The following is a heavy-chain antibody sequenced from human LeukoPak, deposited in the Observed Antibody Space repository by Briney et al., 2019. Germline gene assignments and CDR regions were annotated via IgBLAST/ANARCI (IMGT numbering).Heavy chain of an antibody. CDR1: GYIFTDYW. J-gene: IGHJ4*02. V-gene: IGHV5-51*01. CDR3: ARRAELGMRYFDY. D-gene: IGHD1-26*01. Sequence: GESLKISCRGSGYIFTDYWIGWVRQMPGKGLEWMGIIYCDGSKTTYSPSFQSQVTISVDKSTSTAYLQWSSLKASDTAMYFCARRAELGMRYFDYWGQGALLTVSS. CDR2: IYCDGSKT.